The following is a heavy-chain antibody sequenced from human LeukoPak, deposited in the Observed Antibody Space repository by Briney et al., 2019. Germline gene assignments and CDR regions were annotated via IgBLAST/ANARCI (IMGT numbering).Heavy chain of an antibody. Sequence: GGTLRLSCAASGFTFSSYGMNWVRQAPGKGLEWVSLISGSGGSTYYADSVKGRFTISRDNSKNTLYLQMNSLRAEDTAVYYCAKDGGSAGIDYWGQGTLVTVSS. CDR1: GFTFSSYG. CDR2: ISGSGGST. J-gene: IGHJ4*02. V-gene: IGHV3-23*01. CDR3: AKDGGSAGIDY. D-gene: IGHD3-10*01.